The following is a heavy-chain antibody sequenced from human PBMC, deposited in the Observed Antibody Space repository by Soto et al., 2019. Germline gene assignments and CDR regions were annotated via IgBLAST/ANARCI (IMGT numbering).Heavy chain of an antibody. CDR1: GFTFSSYS. D-gene: IGHD5-18*01. Sequence: VQLVESGGGLVQPGGSLRLSCAASGFTFSSYSMNWVRQAPGKGLEWVSYISSSSSTIYYADSVKGRYTISRDNAKNSLYLQMNSLRDDDTAVYYCARDLGYSYGYVYYYYGMDVWGQGTTVTVSS. V-gene: IGHV3-48*02. CDR3: ARDLGYSYGYVYYYYGMDV. J-gene: IGHJ6*02. CDR2: ISSSSSTI.